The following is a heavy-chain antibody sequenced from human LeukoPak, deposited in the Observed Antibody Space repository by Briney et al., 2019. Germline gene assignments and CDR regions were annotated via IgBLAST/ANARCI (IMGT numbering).Heavy chain of an antibody. J-gene: IGHJ4*02. CDR1: GYTFTGYY. CDR2: INPNSGGT. D-gene: IGHD3-22*01. V-gene: IGHV1-2*02. CDR3: ARVRNSGGYYCRY. Sequence: ASVKVSCKASGYTFTGYYMHWVRQAPGQGLEWMGWINPNSGGTNYAQKFQGRVTMTRDTSISTAYMELSRLRSDDTAVYYCARVRNSGGYYCRYWGQGTLVTVSS.